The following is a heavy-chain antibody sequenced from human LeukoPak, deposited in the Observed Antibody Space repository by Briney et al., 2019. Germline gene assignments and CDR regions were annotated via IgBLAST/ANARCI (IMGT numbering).Heavy chain of an antibody. CDR3: ARYGGSGTYFFDY. D-gene: IGHD3-10*01. CDR2: ICSSGST. J-gene: IGHJ4*02. CDR1: GDFIRSGVYC. Sequence: SSETLSLTCTVSGDFIRSGVYCWSWIRQRPGAGLQWIGYICSSGSTSYNPSLRSRVTMSIDTSKNQFSLKLSSVTAADTAVYYCARYGGSGTYFFDYWGRGTLVTVSS. V-gene: IGHV4-30-4*08.